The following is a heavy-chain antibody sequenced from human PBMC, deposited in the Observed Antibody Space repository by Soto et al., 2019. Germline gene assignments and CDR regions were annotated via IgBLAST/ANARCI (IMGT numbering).Heavy chain of an antibody. D-gene: IGHD3-22*01. CDR2: IYPGDSDT. J-gene: IGHJ3*02. CDR3: ARLRANYYDSSGAFDI. Sequence: GESLRISCKGSGYSFTSYWIGWVRQMPGKGLEWMGIIYPGDSDTRYSPSFQGQVTISADKSISTAYLQWSSLKASDTAMYYCARLRANYYDSSGAFDIWGQGTMVTVSS. V-gene: IGHV5-51*01. CDR1: GYSFTSYW.